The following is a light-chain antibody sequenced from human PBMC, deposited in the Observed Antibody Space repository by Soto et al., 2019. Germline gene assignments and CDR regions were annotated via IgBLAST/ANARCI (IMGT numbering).Light chain of an antibody. CDR1: QRVSRSY. V-gene: IGKV3-20*01. CDR2: GAS. Sequence: EIVLTQSPATRSLSPGERAPLSCRASQRVSRSYLAWYQQKPGQAPRLLIYGASSRATGIPDRFSGSGSGTDFTLTISRLEPEDFAVYYCQQYGKPLTFGGGTKVEIK. J-gene: IGKJ4*01. CDR3: QQYGKPLT.